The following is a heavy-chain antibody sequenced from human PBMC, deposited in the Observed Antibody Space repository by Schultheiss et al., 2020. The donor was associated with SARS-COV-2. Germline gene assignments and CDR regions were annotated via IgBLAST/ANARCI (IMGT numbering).Heavy chain of an antibody. CDR2: IWYDGSNK. Sequence: GGSLRLSCAASGFTFSSYGMHWVRQAPGKGLEWVAVIWYDGSNKYYADSVKGRFTISRDNSKNTLYLQMNSLRAEDTAVYYCARGWGGAAIEYSSSAVTPYFDYWGQGTLVTVSS. J-gene: IGHJ4*02. D-gene: IGHD6-6*01. V-gene: IGHV3-33*01. CDR3: ARGWGGAAIEYSSSAVTPYFDY. CDR1: GFTFSSYG.